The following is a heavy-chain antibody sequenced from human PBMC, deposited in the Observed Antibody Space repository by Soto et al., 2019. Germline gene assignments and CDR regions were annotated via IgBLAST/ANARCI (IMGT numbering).Heavy chain of an antibody. CDR2: IIPFLGVT. CDR1: GGTFSPYT. D-gene: IGHD3-10*01. J-gene: IGHJ4*02. CDR3: ARDWESTVSTWSFGAF. Sequence: SVKVSCKASGGTFSPYTVNWVRQAPGQGLEWMGRIIPFLGVTNYAQKFQARVTLTADTSATTAYMELSGLRFEDTAVYYCARDWESTVSTWSFGAFWGRGTLVTVSS. V-gene: IGHV1-69*04.